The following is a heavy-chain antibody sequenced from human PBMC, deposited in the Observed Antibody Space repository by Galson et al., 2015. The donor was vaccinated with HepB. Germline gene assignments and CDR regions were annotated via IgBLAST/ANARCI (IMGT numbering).Heavy chain of an antibody. CDR2: IWYDGSNK. CDR3: ARDTNSLRYFDWSLDY. D-gene: IGHD3-9*01. J-gene: IGHJ4*02. V-gene: IGHV3-33*08. CDR1: GFTFSSYG. Sequence: SLRLSCAASGFTFSSYGMHWVRQAPGKGLEWVAVIWYDGSNKYYADSVKGRFTISRDNSKNTLYLQMNSLRAEDTAVYYCARDTNSLRYFDWSLDYWGQGTLVTVSS.